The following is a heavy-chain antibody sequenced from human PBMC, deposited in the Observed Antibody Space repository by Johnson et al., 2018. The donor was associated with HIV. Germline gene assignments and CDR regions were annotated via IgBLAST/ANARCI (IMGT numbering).Heavy chain of an antibody. J-gene: IGHJ3*02. CDR1: GFIFNDYA. Sequence: QLVESGGGMVQPGRSLRLSCAATGFIFNDYALHWVRQAPGKGLEWVSGISWNSGSIGYADSVKGRFTISRDNAKNSLYLQMNSLRAEDTALYYCARGFSSSSSSLKGAFDIWGQGTMVTVSS. CDR2: ISWNSGSI. V-gene: IGHV3-9*01. D-gene: IGHD6-13*01. CDR3: ARGFSSSSSSLKGAFDI.